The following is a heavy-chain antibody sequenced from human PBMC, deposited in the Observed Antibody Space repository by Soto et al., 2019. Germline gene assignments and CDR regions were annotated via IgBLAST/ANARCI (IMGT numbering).Heavy chain of an antibody. Sequence: QPGGSLRLSCAASGFTFSSYCMHWVRQVPGKGLMWVSHITSDGRRSTYADSVKGRITISRENAKNTLYLQMNSLRAEDTAVYYSVRDDFGLGIDYWGLGTLVTVSS. D-gene: IGHD1-26*01. CDR3: VRDDFGLGIDY. CDR1: GFTFSSYC. V-gene: IGHV3-74*01. CDR2: ITSDGRRS. J-gene: IGHJ4*02.